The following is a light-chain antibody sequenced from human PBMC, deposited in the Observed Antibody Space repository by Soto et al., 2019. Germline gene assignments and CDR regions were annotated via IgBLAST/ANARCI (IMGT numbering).Light chain of an antibody. CDR3: QQYNSYWT. CDR1: QSIGTW. V-gene: IGKV1-5*01. Sequence: DIQMTQSPSTLSASVGDRVTITCRASQSIGTWLAWYQQKPGKAPKLLIYDASGLESGVPSRFSGSGSGTEFTLTISSLQPDDFATYYCQQYNSYWTFGQGTKV. CDR2: DAS. J-gene: IGKJ1*01.